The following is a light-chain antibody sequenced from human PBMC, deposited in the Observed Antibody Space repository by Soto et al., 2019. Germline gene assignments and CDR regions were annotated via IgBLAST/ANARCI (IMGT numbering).Light chain of an antibody. CDR1: ESVRSSY. Sequence: EIVLTQSPGTLSVSPGERATLSCRASESVRSSYFAWYQQKPGQAPRLLIYGTSSRATGIPDRFSGSGSGTAFTLTISRLEPEDSAVYYCHQYGASQTFDQGTKV. CDR3: HQYGASQT. J-gene: IGKJ1*01. CDR2: GTS. V-gene: IGKV3-20*01.